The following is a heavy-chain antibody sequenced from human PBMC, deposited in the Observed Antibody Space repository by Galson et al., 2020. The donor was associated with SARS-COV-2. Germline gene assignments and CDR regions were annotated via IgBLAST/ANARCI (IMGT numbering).Heavy chain of an antibody. CDR3: ARDLSADTYYYDSSGYYYEDY. CDR1: GFTFSSYW. J-gene: IGHJ4*02. CDR2: IKQDGSEK. Sequence: GGSLRLSCAASGFTFSSYWMSWVRQAPGKGLEWVANIKQDGSEKYYVDSVKGRFTISRDNAKNSLYLQMNSLRAEDTAVYYCARDLSADTYYYDSSGYYYEDYWGQGTLVTVSS. D-gene: IGHD3-22*01. V-gene: IGHV3-7*01.